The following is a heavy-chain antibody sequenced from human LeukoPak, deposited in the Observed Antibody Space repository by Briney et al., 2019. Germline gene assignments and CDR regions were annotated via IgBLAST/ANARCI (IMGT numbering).Heavy chain of an antibody. CDR1: GGSISSGGYY. Sequence: SETLSLTCTVSGGSISSGGYYWSWIRQPPGKGLEWIGEINHSGSTNYNPSLKSRVTISVDTSKNQFSLKLSSVTAADTAVYCCARGRGYSYGNVVKKFDYWGQGTLVTVSS. CDR2: INHSGST. V-gene: IGHV4-39*07. D-gene: IGHD5-18*01. J-gene: IGHJ4*02. CDR3: ARGRGYSYGNVVKKFDY.